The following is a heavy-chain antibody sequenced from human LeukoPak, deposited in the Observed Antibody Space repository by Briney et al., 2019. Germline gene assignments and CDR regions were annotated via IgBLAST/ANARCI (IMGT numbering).Heavy chain of an antibody. D-gene: IGHD6-13*01. CDR2: IYHSGTS. J-gene: IGHJ6*03. CDR1: SASISTYY. CDR3: ARGLSSSWYHYYYYMDV. Sequence: SETLSLTCTVSSASISTYYWSWIRQPPGKGLEWIGYIYHSGTSNYNPSLKSRVTISVDTSKNQFSLKLSSVIAAATAVYYCARGLSSSWYHYYYYMDVWGKGTTVTVSS. V-gene: IGHV4-59*12.